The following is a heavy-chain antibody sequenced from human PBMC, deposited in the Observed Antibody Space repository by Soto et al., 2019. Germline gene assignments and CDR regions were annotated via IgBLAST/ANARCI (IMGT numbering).Heavy chain of an antibody. D-gene: IGHD3-16*01. CDR2: ISSSSSTI. CDR1: GFTFSSYS. Sequence: HPGGSLRLSCAASGFTFSSYSMNWVRQAPGKGLEWVSYISSSSSTIYYADSVKGRFTSSRDNAKNSLYLQMNSLRAEDTAVYYCARTYYDYILQRYFDYWGQGTQVTVSS. V-gene: IGHV3-48*01. CDR3: ARTYYDYILQRYFDY. J-gene: IGHJ4*02.